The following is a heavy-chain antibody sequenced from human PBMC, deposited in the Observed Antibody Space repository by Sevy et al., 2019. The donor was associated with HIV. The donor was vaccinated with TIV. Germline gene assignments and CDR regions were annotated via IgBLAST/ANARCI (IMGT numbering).Heavy chain of an antibody. Sequence: GGSLRLSCAASGFTFNNAWMNWVRQAPGKGLEWVGRIKSQTDGGTTEYAAPVKGRFTISRDDSKNTLYLQMNSLRAEDTAVYYCLVVGTKYLMFDYWGQGTLVTVSS. CDR1: GFTFNNAW. D-gene: IGHD1-26*01. J-gene: IGHJ4*02. CDR3: LVVGTKYLMFDY. V-gene: IGHV3-15*01. CDR2: IKSQTDGGTT.